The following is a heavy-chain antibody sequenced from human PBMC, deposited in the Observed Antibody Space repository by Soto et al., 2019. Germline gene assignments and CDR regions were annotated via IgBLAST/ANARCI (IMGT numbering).Heavy chain of an antibody. CDR1: GFSLSTSGMR. CDR2: IHWDDDK. D-gene: IGHD3-22*01. V-gene: IGHV2-70*04. CDR3: ARTVRNYYDSSGPYYFDY. Sequence: SGPTLVNPTQPLTLTCTFSGFSLSTSGMRVSWIRQPPGKALEWLARIHWDDDKFYSTSLKTRLTISKDTSKNQVVLTMTNMDPVDTATYYCARTVRNYYDSSGPYYFDYWGQGTLVTVSS. J-gene: IGHJ4*02.